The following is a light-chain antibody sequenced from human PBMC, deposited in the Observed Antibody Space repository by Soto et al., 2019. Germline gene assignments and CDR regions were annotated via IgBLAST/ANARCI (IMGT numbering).Light chain of an antibody. CDR2: GAS. V-gene: IGKV3-15*01. CDR3: QHYNNWPPYT. CDR1: QSVSSN. J-gene: IGKJ2*01. Sequence: EIVMTQSPATLSVSPGERATLSCRASQSVSSNLAWYQQKPGQAPRLLIYGASTRATGIPARFSGSGSGTEVTLTISSLPSEDFALYYCQHYNNWPPYTFGQGTKLEIK.